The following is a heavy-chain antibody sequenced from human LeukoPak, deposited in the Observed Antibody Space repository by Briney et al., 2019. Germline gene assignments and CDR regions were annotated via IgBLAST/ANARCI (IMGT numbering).Heavy chain of an antibody. CDR2: ISGSGGGT. CDR3: AKVRSGTYNYFDY. D-gene: IGHD1-26*01. J-gene: IGHJ4*02. V-gene: IGHV3-23*01. CDR1: GFTVNTNH. Sequence: GGSLRLSCAASGFTVNTNHMHWVRQAPGKGLEWVSAISGSGGGTYYADSVKGRFTISRDNSKNTLYLQMNSLRAEDTAVFYCAKVRSGTYNYFDYWGQGTLVTVSS.